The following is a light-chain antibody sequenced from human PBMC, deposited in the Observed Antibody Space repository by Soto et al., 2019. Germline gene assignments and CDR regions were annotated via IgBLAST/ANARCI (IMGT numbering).Light chain of an antibody. CDR1: ATDIDAYNY. Sequence: QSVLTQPASVSGSPGQSITISCTGTATDIDAYNYVSWYLQYPGKAPKLLIYGVTNRPSGASDRFSGSKSDNTASLTISGLQAEDEGDYYCCSYARGSTYVFGTGTKLTVL. J-gene: IGLJ1*01. V-gene: IGLV2-14*01. CDR2: GVT. CDR3: CSYARGSTYV.